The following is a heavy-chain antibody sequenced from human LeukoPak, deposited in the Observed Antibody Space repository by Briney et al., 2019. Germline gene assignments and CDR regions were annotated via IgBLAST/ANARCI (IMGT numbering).Heavy chain of an antibody. CDR3: ARGRSGLAAAGTYDY. Sequence: ASVKVSCKASASTFTSSDINWVRQAAGQGLEWMGWINTNSGRTGYAQKFQGRVTMTENTSISTAYMELSSLRFDDTAVDYCARGRSGLAAAGTYDYWGQGTLITVSS. J-gene: IGHJ4*02. V-gene: IGHV1-8*01. CDR2: INTNSGRT. CDR1: ASTFTSSD. D-gene: IGHD6-25*01.